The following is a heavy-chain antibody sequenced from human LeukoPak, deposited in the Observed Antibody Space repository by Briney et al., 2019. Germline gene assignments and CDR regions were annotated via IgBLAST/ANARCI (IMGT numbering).Heavy chain of an antibody. CDR1: GGSISSYY. V-gene: IGHV4-4*07. CDR3: ARDLTDYYELDY. CDR2: IYTSGST. D-gene: IGHD3-22*01. J-gene: IGHJ4*02. Sequence: SETLSLTCTVSGGSISSYYWNWIRQPAGKGLEWIGRIYTSGSTNYNPSLKSRVTMSVDTSKNQFSLNLISVTAADTAVYYCARDLTDYYELDYWGQGTLVTVSS.